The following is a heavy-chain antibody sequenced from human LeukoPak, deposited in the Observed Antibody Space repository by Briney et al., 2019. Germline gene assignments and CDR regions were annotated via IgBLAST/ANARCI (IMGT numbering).Heavy chain of an antibody. CDR2: LYYSGST. CDR1: GGSITNNNYY. Sequence: PSETLSLTCTVSGGSITNNNYYWDWIRQPPGKGLEWIGDLYYSGSTHYNPSLKSRVTISVDTSKNQFSLKLSSVTAADTAVYYCARGSSPFDYWGQGTLVTVSS. CDR3: ARGSSPFDY. J-gene: IGHJ4*02. V-gene: IGHV4-39*01.